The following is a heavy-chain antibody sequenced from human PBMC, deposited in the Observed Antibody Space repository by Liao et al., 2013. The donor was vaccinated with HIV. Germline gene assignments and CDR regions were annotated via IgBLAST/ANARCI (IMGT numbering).Heavy chain of an antibody. Sequence: QVQLQESGPGLVKPSETLSLTCTVSGGSISSSSYYWGWIRQPPGKGLEWIGSIYYSGSTYYNPSLKSRVTISVDTSKNQFSLKLSSVTAADTAVYYCARWDNDFWTGLRSFDPWGQGTLVTVSS. V-gene: IGHV4-39*07. D-gene: IGHD3/OR15-3a*01. J-gene: IGHJ5*02. CDR3: ARWDNDFWTGLRSFDP. CDR2: IYYSGST. CDR1: GGSISSSSYY.